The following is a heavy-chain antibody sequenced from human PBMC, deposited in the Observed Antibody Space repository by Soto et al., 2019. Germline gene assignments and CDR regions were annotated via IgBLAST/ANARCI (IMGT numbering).Heavy chain of an antibody. CDR2: ISSSSSYI. Sequence: GGSLRLSCAASGFTFSSYSMNWVRQAPGKGLEWVSSISSSSSYIYYADSVKGRFTISRDNAKNSLYLQMNSLRAEDTAVYYCARVFPPAAMHNWFDPWGQGTLVTVSS. CDR1: GFTFSSYS. D-gene: IGHD2-2*01. V-gene: IGHV3-21*01. CDR3: ARVFPPAAMHNWFDP. J-gene: IGHJ5*02.